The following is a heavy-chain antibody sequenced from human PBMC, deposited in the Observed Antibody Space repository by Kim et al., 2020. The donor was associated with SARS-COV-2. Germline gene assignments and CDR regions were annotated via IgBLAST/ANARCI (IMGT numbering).Heavy chain of an antibody. D-gene: IGHD6-13*01. J-gene: IGHJ4*02. CDR2: ISGSGASR. Sequence: GGSLRLSCAASGLTCMSCALYWICRAPGKGLGCGASISGSGASRNNPDSVKGRLSISRVNSKSIFHLQMNRLRAEDPAVYYCARASSSGWLAASDYWGQGIVVSVSS. V-gene: IGHV3-23*01. CDR1: GLTCMSCA. CDR3: ARASSSGWLAASDY.